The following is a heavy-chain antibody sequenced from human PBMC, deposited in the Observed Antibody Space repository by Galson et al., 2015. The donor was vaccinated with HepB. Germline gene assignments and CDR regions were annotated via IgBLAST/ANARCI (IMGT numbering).Heavy chain of an antibody. CDR3: AGGPALTGGYVDS. V-gene: IGHV6-1*01. Sequence: CAISGDSVSRNNVAWNWIRQSPSGGLEWLGRTYYTSTWIIDYAASVKSRMTIDADTSKNQISLQLNSVTPEDTAVYYCAGGPALTGGYVDSWGQGNLVTVSS. D-gene: IGHD3-16*01. J-gene: IGHJ4*02. CDR2: TYYTSTWII. CDR1: GDSVSRNNVA.